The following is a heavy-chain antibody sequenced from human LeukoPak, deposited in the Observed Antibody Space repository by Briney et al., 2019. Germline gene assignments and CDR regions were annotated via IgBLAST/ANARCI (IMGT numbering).Heavy chain of an antibody. CDR1: GGSISSGGYY. CDR2: IYYSGST. V-gene: IGHV4-31*03. D-gene: IGHD3-10*01. Sequence: SETLPLTCTVSGGSISSGGYYWSWIRQHPGKGLEWIGYIYYSGSTYYNPSLKSRVTISVDTSKNQFSLKLSSVTAADTAVYYCARDSKYYYGHYYMDVWGKGTTVTVSS. CDR3: ARDSKYYYGHYYMDV. J-gene: IGHJ6*03.